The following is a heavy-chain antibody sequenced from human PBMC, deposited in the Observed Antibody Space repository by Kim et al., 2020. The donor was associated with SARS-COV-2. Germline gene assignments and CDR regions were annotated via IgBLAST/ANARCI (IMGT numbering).Heavy chain of an antibody. D-gene: IGHD3-10*01. CDR3: ATIITMVRGAPFDY. J-gene: IGHJ4*02. V-gene: IGHV1-24*01. Sequence: AQKFQGRVTMTEDTSTDTAYMELSSLRSEDTAVYYCATIITMVRGAPFDYWGQGTLVTVSS.